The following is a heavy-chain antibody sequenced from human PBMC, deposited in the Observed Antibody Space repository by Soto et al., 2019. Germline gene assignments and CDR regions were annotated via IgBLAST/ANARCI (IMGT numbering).Heavy chain of an antibody. V-gene: IGHV4-39*01. J-gene: IGHJ6*02. Sequence: ETLSLTCTGSGGSVSSSNYYWGWIRQPPGKGLEWIGSIYYDGSTFYNPSLKSRVTISVDTSKNQFSLRLSSVTAADTAVYYCSKTDYYYYGMDVWGQGTTVTVS. CDR2: IYYDGST. CDR1: GGSVSSSNYY. CDR3: SKTDYYYYGMDV.